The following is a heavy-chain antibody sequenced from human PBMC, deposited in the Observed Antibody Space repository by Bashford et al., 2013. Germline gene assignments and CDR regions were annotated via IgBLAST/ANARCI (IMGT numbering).Heavy chain of an antibody. Sequence: GGSLRLSCAASGYSFSRYWMHWVRQAPGKGLVWVSRINEDGRTTTYADSVKGHSPSPETTPRNTLYLHMNSLRDEDTAVYYCSRDLSGGDDYWGPGEPWSPSPQ. V-gene: IGHV3-74*01. D-gene: IGHD4-23*01. CDR2: INEDGRTT. J-gene: IGHJ4*02. CDR3: SRDLSGGDDY. CDR1: GYSFSRYW.